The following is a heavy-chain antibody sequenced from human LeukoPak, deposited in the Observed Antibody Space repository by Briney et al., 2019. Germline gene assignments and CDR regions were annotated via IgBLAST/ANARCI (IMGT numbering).Heavy chain of an antibody. CDR3: ALNRLFGPFDY. J-gene: IGHJ4*02. V-gene: IGHV4-34*01. D-gene: IGHD3/OR15-3a*01. CDR1: GGSFSGYY. Sequence: SKTLSLTCAVYGGSFSGYYWSWIRQPPGKGLEWIGEINHSGSTNYNPSLKSRVTISVDTSKNQFSLKLSSVTAADTAVYYCALNRLFGPFDYWGQGILVTVSS. CDR2: INHSGST.